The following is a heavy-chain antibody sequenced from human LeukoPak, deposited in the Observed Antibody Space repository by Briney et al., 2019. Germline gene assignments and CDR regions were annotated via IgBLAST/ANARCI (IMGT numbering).Heavy chain of an antibody. D-gene: IGHD3-22*01. CDR1: GFTFSTYW. CDR3: ARDPYSSSYFDY. V-gene: IGHV3-21*01. CDR2: ISISSSHI. Sequence: GGSLRLSCAAAGFTFSTYWMSWVRQAPGKGLEWVSSISISSSHIYYADSVKGRFTISRDNAKNSLYLQMNSLRAEDTAVCYCARDPYSSSYFDYWGQGTLVTVSS. J-gene: IGHJ4*02.